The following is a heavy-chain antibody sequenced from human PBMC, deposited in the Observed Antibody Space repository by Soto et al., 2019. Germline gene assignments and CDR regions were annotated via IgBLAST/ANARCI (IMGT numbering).Heavy chain of an antibody. D-gene: IGHD2-15*01. CDR2: IWYDGSNK. CDR1: GFIFNEYG. V-gene: IGHV3-33*03. Sequence: GGSLRLSCAASGFIFNEYGMHWVRQAPGTGLEWVAVIWYDGSNKYYADSVKGRFTFSRDNSKNTMSLQMNSLRVEDTAVYYXXXWGCSGSNCNLNQRSFDLWGQGTLVTVSS. J-gene: IGHJ4*02. CDR3: XXWGCSGSNCNLNQRSFDL.